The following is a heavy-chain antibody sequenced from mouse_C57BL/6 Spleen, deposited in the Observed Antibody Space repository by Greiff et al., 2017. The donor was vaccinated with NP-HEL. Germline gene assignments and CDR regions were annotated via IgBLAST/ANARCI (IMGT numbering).Heavy chain of an antibody. CDR2: IDPENGDT. D-gene: IGHD2-3*01. CDR3: TIPVYDGYSQDY. V-gene: IGHV14-4*01. CDR1: GFNIKDDY. J-gene: IGHJ2*01. Sequence: EVQLQQSGAELVRPGASVKLSCTASGFNIKDDYMHWVKQRPEQGLEWIGWIDPENGDTAYASKFQGKATITADTSSNTAYLQLSSLTSEDTAVYYCTIPVYDGYSQDYWGQGTTLTVSA.